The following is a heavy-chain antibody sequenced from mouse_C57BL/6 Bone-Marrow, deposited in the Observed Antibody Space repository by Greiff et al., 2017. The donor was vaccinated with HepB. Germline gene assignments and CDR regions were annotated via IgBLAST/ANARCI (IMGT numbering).Heavy chain of an antibody. Sequence: QVQLKQSGPGLVQPSQSLSITCTVSGFSLTSYGVHWVRQSPGKGLEWLGVIWSGGSTDYNAAFISRLSISKDNSKSQVFFKMNSLQADDTAIYYCARESGIYDGGFAYWGQGTLVTVSA. CDR2: IWSGGST. V-gene: IGHV2-2*01. CDR3: ARESGIYDGGFAY. CDR1: GFSLTSYG. J-gene: IGHJ3*01. D-gene: IGHD2-3*01.